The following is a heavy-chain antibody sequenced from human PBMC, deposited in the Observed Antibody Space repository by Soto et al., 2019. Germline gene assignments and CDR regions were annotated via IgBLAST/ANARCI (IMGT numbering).Heavy chain of an antibody. V-gene: IGHV2-26*01. CDR3: ARAQNLFGSSDWLDP. Sequence: ATLKESGPVLVKSTETLTLTCSVSGFSLNDAQVGVAWIRQTPGKALEWLALISSVDAKSYNPSLKPRLSTSQDISTSIVVLTVTSVSPVDTATYFCARAQNLFGSSDWLDPWGRGTLVTVSA. CDR2: ISSVDAK. D-gene: IGHD2-15*01. CDR1: GFSLNDAQVG. J-gene: IGHJ5*02.